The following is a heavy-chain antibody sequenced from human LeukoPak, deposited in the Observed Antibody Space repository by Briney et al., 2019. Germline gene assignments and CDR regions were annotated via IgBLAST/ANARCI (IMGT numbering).Heavy chain of an antibody. CDR1: GGSISSGGYY. J-gene: IGHJ6*02. D-gene: IGHD6-6*01. CDR3: ARDKSSSQGRYYYYGMDV. Sequence: PSETLSLTCTVSGGSISSGGYYWSWISQHPGKGLEWIGYIYYSGSTYYNPSLKSRVTISVDTSKNQFSLKLSSVTAADTAVYYCARDKSSSQGRYYYYGMDVWGQGTTVTVSS. V-gene: IGHV4-31*03. CDR2: IYYSGST.